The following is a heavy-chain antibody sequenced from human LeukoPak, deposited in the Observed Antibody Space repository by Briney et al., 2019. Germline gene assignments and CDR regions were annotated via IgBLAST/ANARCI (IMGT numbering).Heavy chain of an antibody. J-gene: IGHJ6*02. CDR3: ARKPYCSSTSCYHYYYGMDV. CDR1: GYTFTSYD. CDR2: MNPNSGNT. V-gene: IGHV1-8*01. D-gene: IGHD2-2*01. Sequence: ASVKVSCTASGYTFTSYDINWVRQATGQGLEWMGWMNPNSGNTGYAQRFQGRVTITRNTSISTAYMELSSLRSEDTAVYYCARKPYCSSTSCYHYYYGMDVWGQGTTVTVSS.